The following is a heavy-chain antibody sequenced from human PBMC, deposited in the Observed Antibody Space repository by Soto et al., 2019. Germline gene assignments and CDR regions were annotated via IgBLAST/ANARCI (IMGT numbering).Heavy chain of an antibody. CDR1: GGSISGYY. V-gene: IGHV4-59*01. J-gene: IGHJ4*02. Sequence: SETLSLTCTVSGGSISGYYWSWIRQPPGKGLEWIGWVYYSGSTNYNPSLKSRVTISVDTSKNQFSLKLSSVTAADTAVYYCATFPYYDILTGYYPEDIDYWGQGTLVTVSS. D-gene: IGHD3-9*01. CDR3: ATFPYYDILTGYYPEDIDY. CDR2: VYYSGST.